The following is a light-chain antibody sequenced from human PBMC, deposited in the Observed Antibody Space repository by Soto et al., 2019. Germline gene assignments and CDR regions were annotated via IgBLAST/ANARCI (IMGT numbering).Light chain of an antibody. CDR2: GAS. V-gene: IGKV3-20*01. Sequence: EIVRTQSPDTLSVSPGERASLSCRASQSVSSNLAWYQQNPCQAHRLIIYGASSRATGIPDRFSGSGSGTDFTLTISRLEPEDFAVYYCQQYGSSPMWTVGQGTKGDIK. CDR1: QSVSSN. J-gene: IGKJ1*01. CDR3: QQYGSSPMWT.